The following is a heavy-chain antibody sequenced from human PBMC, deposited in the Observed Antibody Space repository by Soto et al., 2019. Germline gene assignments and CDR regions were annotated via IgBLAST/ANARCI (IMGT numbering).Heavy chain of an antibody. Sequence: WGSLRLSCAASGFTFGSYGIHFFRHSPGKGLEWVAVISYDGSNKYYADSVKGRFTISRDNSKNTLYLQMNSLRAEDTAVYYCAKAWRKWLLQEVDYWGQGTLVTVSS. CDR2: ISYDGSNK. D-gene: IGHD3-22*01. V-gene: IGHV3-30*18. CDR1: GFTFGSYG. CDR3: AKAWRKWLLQEVDY. J-gene: IGHJ4*02.